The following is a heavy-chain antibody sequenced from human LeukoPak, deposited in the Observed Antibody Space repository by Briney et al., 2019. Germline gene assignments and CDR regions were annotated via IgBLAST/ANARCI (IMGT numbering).Heavy chain of an antibody. CDR2: IKQDGSEK. J-gene: IGHJ4*02. D-gene: IGHD3-3*01. CDR3: ASFYDFWSGSSDY. Sequence: PGGSLRLSCAASGFTLSSYWMSWVRQAPGKGLEWVANIKQDGSEKYYVDSVKGRFTISRDNAKNSLYLQMISLRAEDTAVYYCASFYDFWSGSSDYWGQGTLVTVSS. CDR1: GFTLSSYW. V-gene: IGHV3-7*01.